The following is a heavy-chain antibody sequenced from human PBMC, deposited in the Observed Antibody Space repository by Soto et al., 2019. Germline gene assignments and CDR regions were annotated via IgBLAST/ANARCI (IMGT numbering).Heavy chain of an antibody. J-gene: IGHJ6*02. CDR3: ATRSTVTTGDYYYYGMDV. D-gene: IGHD4-17*01. CDR2: IIPILGIA. V-gene: IGHV1-69*02. CDR1: GGTFSSYT. Sequence: QVQLVQSGAEVKKPGSSVKVSCKASGGTFSSYTISWVRQAPGQGLEWMGRIIPILGIANYAQKFQGRVTINADKSTSTAYMELSSLRSEDTAVYYCATRSTVTTGDYYYYGMDVWGQGTTVTVSS.